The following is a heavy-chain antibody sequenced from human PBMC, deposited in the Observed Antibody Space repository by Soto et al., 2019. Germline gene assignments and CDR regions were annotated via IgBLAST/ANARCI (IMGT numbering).Heavy chain of an antibody. CDR1: GGSISSSSYY. CDR2: IYYGETT. V-gene: IGHV4-39*01. D-gene: IGHD2-21*02. J-gene: IGHJ4*02. Sequence: SETLSLTCTVSGGSISSSSYYWGWIRQPPGKGLEWIGSIYYGETTYYNPSLKSLVTISVDTSKNQFSLKLSSVTAADTAVYYCARPSNDCGGDCTFVYWGQGALVNV. CDR3: ARPSNDCGGDCTFVY.